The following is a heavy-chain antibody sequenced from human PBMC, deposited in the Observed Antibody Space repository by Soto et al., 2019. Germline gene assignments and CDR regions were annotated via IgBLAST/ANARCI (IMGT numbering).Heavy chain of an antibody. CDR3: ARGGYFDSSGYLGY. Sequence: ASVKVSCKASGYTFTRYGMNWVRQAPGRRLEWMGWINPGNGKTKYSQKVQGRLIITRDTSASTAYMQLSSLTSEDTAIYYCARGGYFDSSGYLGYWGQGTLVTVSS. J-gene: IGHJ4*02. V-gene: IGHV1-3*01. D-gene: IGHD3-22*01. CDR2: INPGNGKT. CDR1: GYTFTRYG.